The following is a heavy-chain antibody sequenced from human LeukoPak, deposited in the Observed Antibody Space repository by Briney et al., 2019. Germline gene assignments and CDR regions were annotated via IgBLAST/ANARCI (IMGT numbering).Heavy chain of an antibody. V-gene: IGHV4-34*01. D-gene: IGHD5-18*01. CDR1: GGSFSGYY. Sequence: PSETLSLTCAVYGGSFSGYYWSWIRQPPGKGLEWIGEINHSGSTNYNPSLKSRVTISVDTSKNQFSLKLSSVTAADTAVYYCARGGYSYGYNYYYYMDVWGKGTTVTVSS. CDR2: INHSGST. J-gene: IGHJ6*03. CDR3: ARGGYSYGYNYYYYMDV.